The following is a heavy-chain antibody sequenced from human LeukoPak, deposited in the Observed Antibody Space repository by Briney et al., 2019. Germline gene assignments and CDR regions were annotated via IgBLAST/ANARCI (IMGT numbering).Heavy chain of an antibody. CDR3: ARGLRITMVRGVTMDV. J-gene: IGHJ6*04. CDR2: INHSGST. CDR1: GGSFRGYY. D-gene: IGHD3-10*01. Sequence: SQTLSLNCAGHGGSFRGYYWSWILQPPWKGQEWIGEINHSGSTNYNPSLKSRVTISVDTSKNQFSLKLSSVTAADTAVYYCARGLRITMVRGVTMDVWGKGTTVTVSS. V-gene: IGHV4-34*01.